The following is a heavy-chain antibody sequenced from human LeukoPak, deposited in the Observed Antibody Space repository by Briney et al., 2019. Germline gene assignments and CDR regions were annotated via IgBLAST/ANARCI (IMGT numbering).Heavy chain of an antibody. CDR3: ARDPMTTVNWFAP. V-gene: IGHV1-69*04. CDR1: GGTFSSYA. J-gene: IGHJ5*02. CDR2: IIPILGIA. D-gene: IGHD4-11*01. Sequence: ASVEVSCEASGGTFSSYAISWVRQAPGQGLELMWMIIPILGIANYAHKFEGRVTSTADKSTSTAYMELSSLRSEDTAVYYCARDPMTTVNWFAPWGQGTLVTVSS.